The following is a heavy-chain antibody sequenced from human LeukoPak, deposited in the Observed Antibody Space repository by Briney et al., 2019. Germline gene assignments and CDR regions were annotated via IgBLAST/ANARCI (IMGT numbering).Heavy chain of an antibody. CDR1: GFIFSSYG. D-gene: IGHD2-15*01. J-gene: IGHJ4*02. CDR2: IWFDGTNE. CDR3: ARDRGYCSGGSCYTPDY. V-gene: IGHV3-33*01. Sequence: GGSLRLSCAASGFIFSSYGMHWVRQAPGKGLEWVAIIWFDGTNEYYADSVKGRFTISRDNSKNTLYLQMNSLRAEDTAVYYCARDRGYCSGGSCYTPDYWGQGTLVTVSS.